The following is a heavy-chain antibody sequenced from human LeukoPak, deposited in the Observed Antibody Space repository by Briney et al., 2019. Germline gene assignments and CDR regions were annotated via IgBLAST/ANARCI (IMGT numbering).Heavy chain of an antibody. D-gene: IGHD3-22*01. J-gene: IGHJ4*02. CDR1: GFTFSSYS. Sequence: GGSLRLSCAASGFTFSSYSMNWVRQAPGKGLEWVSSISSSSSYIYYADSVKGRFSFSRDNSKNTLYLQMSSLRAEDTAVYYCAKGHNYEVDYWGQGTLVTVSS. V-gene: IGHV3-21*06. CDR2: ISSSSSYI. CDR3: AKGHNYEVDY.